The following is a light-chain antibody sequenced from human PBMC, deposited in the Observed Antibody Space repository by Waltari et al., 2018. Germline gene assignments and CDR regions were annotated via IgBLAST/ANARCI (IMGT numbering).Light chain of an antibody. V-gene: IGLV1-47*01. CDR2: RNN. CDR3: AVWDDSLTGQVI. J-gene: IGLJ2*01. CDR1: SSNIGIYY. Sequence: QSVLTQPPSASGTPGQRVTISCSGSSSNIGIYYVYWYHHLPGTAPKLLIYRNNQRPSGVPDRFSGSKSGTSASLAISGLRSEDEADYYCAVWDDSLTGQVIFGGGTKLTVL.